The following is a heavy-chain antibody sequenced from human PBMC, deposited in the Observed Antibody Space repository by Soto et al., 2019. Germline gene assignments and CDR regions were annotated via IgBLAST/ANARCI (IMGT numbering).Heavy chain of an antibody. CDR2: IYYSGST. J-gene: IGHJ6*02. CDR3: ARDFTTYGMDG. D-gene: IGHD1-26*01. V-gene: IGHV4-31*03. CDR1: GCSISSGGYY. Sequence: SETLSLTCTVSGCSISSGGYYWSWIRQHPGKGLEWIGYIYYSGSTYYNPSLKSRVTISVDTSKNQFSLKLSSVTAADTAVYYCARDFTTYGMDGWGQGTTVTVAS.